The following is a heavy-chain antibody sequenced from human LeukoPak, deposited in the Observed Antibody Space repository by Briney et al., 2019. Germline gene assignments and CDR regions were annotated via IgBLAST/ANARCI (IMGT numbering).Heavy chain of an antibody. D-gene: IGHD6-13*01. CDR3: ARSRARIAAAVYYFDY. Sequence: PGGSLRLSCAAAGFTYDDYFMGWVRQAPGKGLEWVSYITNSGYTMYYADSVRGRFTISKDNAKNSLYLHMSGLRAEDTAVYYCARSRARIAAAVYYFDYWGQGTPVTVSS. CDR2: ITNSGYTM. J-gene: IGHJ4*02. CDR1: GFTYDDYF. V-gene: IGHV3-11*01.